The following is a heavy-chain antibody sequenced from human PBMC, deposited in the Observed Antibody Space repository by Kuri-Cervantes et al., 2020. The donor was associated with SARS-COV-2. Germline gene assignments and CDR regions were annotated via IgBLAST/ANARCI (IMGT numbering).Heavy chain of an antibody. CDR3: ARDWRDIVVVPAAPPLYYMDV. Sequence: ASVKVSCKASGYTFTGYCMHWVRQAPGQGLEWMGWINPNSGGTDYAQKFQGRVTMTRDTSISTAYMELRSLRSDDTAVYYCARDWRDIVVVPAAPPLYYMDVWGKGTTVTVSS. J-gene: IGHJ6*03. D-gene: IGHD2-2*01. CDR2: INPNSGGT. CDR1: GYTFTGYC. V-gene: IGHV1-2*02.